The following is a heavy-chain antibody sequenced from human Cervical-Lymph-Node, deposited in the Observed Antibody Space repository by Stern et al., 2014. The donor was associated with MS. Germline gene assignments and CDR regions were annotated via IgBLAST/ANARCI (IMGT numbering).Heavy chain of an antibody. J-gene: IGHJ6*02. Sequence: MQLVESGAEVKKPGASVKVSCKVSGYPLTELSMHWVRQAPGKGLEWMGGFDPEDGETIYAQKFQGRVTMTEDTSTDTAYMELSSLRSEDTAVYYCATDRDDFRSGYSAPTKGYGLDVWGQGTTVTVTS. V-gene: IGHV1-24*01. CDR1: GYPLTELS. CDR2: FDPEDGET. CDR3: ATDRDDFRSGYSAPTKGYGLDV. D-gene: IGHD3-3*01.